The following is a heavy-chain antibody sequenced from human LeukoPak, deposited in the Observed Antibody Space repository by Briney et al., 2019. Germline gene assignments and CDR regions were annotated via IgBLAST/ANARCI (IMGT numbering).Heavy chain of an antibody. V-gene: IGHV3-21*01. Sequence: GGSLRLSCAASGFTFSSYSMNWVRQAPGEGLEWVSSISSSSSYIYYADSVKGRFTISRDNAKNSLYLQMNSLRAEDTAVYYCAREGITMVRGVITDYYYYYMDVWGKGTTVTISS. CDR3: AREGITMVRGVITDYYYYYMDV. CDR1: GFTFSSYS. J-gene: IGHJ6*03. D-gene: IGHD3-10*01. CDR2: ISSSSSYI.